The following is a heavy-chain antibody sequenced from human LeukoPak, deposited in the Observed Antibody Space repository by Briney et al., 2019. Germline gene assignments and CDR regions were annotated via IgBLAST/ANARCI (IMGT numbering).Heavy chain of an antibody. V-gene: IGHV3-33*01. CDR3: ARDRAMPGYGMDV. J-gene: IGHJ6*02. CDR2: IWYDGSNK. D-gene: IGHD2-2*01. Sequence: GGSLRLSCAASGFTFSSYGMHWVRQAPGKGLEWVAVIWYDGSNKYYADSAKGRFTISRDNSKNTLYLQMNSLRAEDTAVYYCARDRAMPGYGMDVWGQGTTVTVSS. CDR1: GFTFSSYG.